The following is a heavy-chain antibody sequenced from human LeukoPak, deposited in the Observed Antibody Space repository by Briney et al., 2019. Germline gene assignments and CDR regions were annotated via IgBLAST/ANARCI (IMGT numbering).Heavy chain of an antibody. CDR3: ARGPILGDFDY. CDR2: IYYSGST. D-gene: IGHD2-21*01. V-gene: IGHV4-59*01. Sequence: SETLSLTCTVSGGSISSYYWSWIRQPPGKGLEWIGYIYYSGSTNYNPSLKSRVTISVDTSKNQFSLKLSSVTAADTAVYYCARGPILGDFDYWGQGTLDTVSS. J-gene: IGHJ4*02. CDR1: GGSISSYY.